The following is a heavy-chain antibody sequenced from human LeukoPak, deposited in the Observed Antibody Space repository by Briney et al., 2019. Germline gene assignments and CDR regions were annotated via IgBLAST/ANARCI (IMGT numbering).Heavy chain of an antibody. V-gene: IGHV3-30*03. CDR3: ARDPGYRGESGWFDP. Sequence: GGSLRLSCAASGFTFSSYGMSWVRQAPGKGLEWVAVISKDGSHKYYADSVKGRFTIYRDNSKNTLYVQINSLRDEDTAVYYCARDPGYRGESGWFDPWGQGTLVTVSS. CDR2: ISKDGSHK. J-gene: IGHJ5*02. D-gene: IGHD5-18*01. CDR1: GFTFSSYG.